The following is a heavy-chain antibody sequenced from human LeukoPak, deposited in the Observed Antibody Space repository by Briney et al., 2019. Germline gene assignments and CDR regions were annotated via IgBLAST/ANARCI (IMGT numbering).Heavy chain of an antibody. J-gene: IGHJ2*01. Sequence: GGSLLLSCAASGFSVSTNYMTSVRQAAGKGLEWVSIFYSGSTTYYTDSVKGRFTISRDNSRNTLYLHMTNLRAEDTAVYYCARVGDHYHWYLDLWGRGSLLSVSS. CDR2: FYSGSTT. V-gene: IGHV3-53*01. CDR1: GFSVSTNY. D-gene: IGHD3-10*01. CDR3: ARVGDHYHWYLDL.